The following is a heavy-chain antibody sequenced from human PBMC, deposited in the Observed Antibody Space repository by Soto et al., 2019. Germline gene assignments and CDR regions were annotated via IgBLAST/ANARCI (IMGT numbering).Heavy chain of an antibody. CDR2: IYYTGST. CDR1: GDSVRNGGYY. J-gene: IGHJ4*02. V-gene: IGHV4-31*03. CDR3: AREVAATPYFGY. Sequence: QVQLQESGPGLVKPSQTLSLTCTVSGDSVRNGGYYWNWIRQYPGKALEWIGYIYYTGSTSYNPSLESRLTISADTSKNQFSLRLRSVTAADTAVYYCAREVAATPYFGYWGQGALVTISS. D-gene: IGHD2-15*01.